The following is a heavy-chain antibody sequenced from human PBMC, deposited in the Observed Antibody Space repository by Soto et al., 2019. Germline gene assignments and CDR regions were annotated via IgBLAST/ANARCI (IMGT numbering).Heavy chain of an antibody. CDR1: GGSISSSSYY. Sequence: SETLSLTCTVSGGSISSSSYYWGWIRQPPGKGLEWIGSIYYSGSTYYNPSLKSRVTISVDTSKNQFSLKLSSVTAADTAVYYCARHGYSSRWYCFDPWCQGPLVTLSS. J-gene: IGHJ5*02. CDR2: IYYSGST. D-gene: IGHD6-13*01. CDR3: ARHGYSSRWYCFDP. V-gene: IGHV4-39*01.